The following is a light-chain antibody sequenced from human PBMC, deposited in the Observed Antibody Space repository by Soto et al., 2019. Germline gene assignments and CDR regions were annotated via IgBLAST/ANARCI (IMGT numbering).Light chain of an antibody. CDR2: ANT. Sequence: QSVLTQPPSVSGAPGQRVTISCTGSSSNIGPTYDVHWYQQLPGTAPKLLIYANTNRPSGVPDRFSGSKSGTSASLAITGLQAEDEADYFCQSYDSSLSGYVFGTGTKVNRP. CDR1: SSNIGPTYD. J-gene: IGLJ1*01. V-gene: IGLV1-40*01. CDR3: QSYDSSLSGYV.